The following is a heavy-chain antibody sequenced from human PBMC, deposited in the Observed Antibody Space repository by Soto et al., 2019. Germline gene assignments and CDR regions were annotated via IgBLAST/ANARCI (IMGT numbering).Heavy chain of an antibody. CDR2: VYPGDSDT. D-gene: IGHD3-16*02. CDR3: ARPLRLGELSLLYGMDV. V-gene: IGHV5-51*01. Sequence: PGESLKISCKGSGYSFTNYWIAWVRQMPGKGLEWMGIVYPGDSDTRYSPSFQGQVTISADKSISTAHLQWSSLKASDTAMYYCARPLRLGELSLLYGMDVWGQGTTVTVSS. J-gene: IGHJ6*02. CDR1: GYSFTNYW.